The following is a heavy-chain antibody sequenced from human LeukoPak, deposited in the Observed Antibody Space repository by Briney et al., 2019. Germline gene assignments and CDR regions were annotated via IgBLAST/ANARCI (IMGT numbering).Heavy chain of an antibody. D-gene: IGHD3-10*02. J-gene: IGHJ4*02. CDR2: ISYDGSNK. CDR3: ARDPMSTYYFDY. V-gene: IGHV3-30-3*01. CDR1: GFTFSNYV. Sequence: GRSLRLSCAASGFTFSNYVMHWVRQAPGKGLEWVAIISYDGSNKYYADSVKGRFTISRDNSKNTLYVQMNSLRPEDTAVYYCARDPMSTYYFDYWGQGTLVTVSS.